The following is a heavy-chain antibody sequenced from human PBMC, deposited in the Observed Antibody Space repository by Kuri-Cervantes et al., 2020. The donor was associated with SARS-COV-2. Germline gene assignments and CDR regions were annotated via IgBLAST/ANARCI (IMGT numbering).Heavy chain of an antibody. Sequence: GGSLRLSCAASGFTFSSYGMHWVRQAPGKGLEWVAFIRYDGSNKYYADSVKGRFTISRDNSKNTLYLQMNSLRAEDTAVYYCAKDLGDLKSAFDIWGQGTRVTVSS. D-gene: IGHD3-16*01. V-gene: IGHV3-30*02. CDR1: GFTFSSYG. CDR3: AKDLGDLKSAFDI. CDR2: IRYDGSNK. J-gene: IGHJ3*02.